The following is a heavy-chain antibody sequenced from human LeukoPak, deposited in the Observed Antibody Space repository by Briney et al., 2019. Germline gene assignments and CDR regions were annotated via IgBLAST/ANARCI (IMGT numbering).Heavy chain of an antibody. J-gene: IGHJ4*02. CDR1: GGSISSGSYY. CDR2: IYTSGST. D-gene: IGHD3-10*01. CDR3: ARDYRGYGSGAPFDS. Sequence: PSETLSLTCTVSGGSISSGSYYWSWIRQPAGKGLEWIGRIYTSGSTNYNPSLKSRVTISVDKSKNQFSLKVTSVTAADTAVYYCARDYRGYGSGAPFDSWGQGLLVAVSS. V-gene: IGHV4-61*02.